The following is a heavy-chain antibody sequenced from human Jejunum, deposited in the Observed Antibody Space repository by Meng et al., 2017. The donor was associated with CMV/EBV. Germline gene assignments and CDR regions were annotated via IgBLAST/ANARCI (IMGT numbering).Heavy chain of an antibody. CDR1: GGSISNYY. V-gene: IGHV4-59*01. J-gene: IGHJ5*02. D-gene: IGHD1-26*01. Sequence: EAGPGLVKPSETLSLTCTVAGGSISNYYWSWIRQPPGKGLEWVGYIYKSGSTSYNPSLKSRVTISVDTSKNQISLKLSSVTAADTAVYYCARVPVGGTTWYWFDPWGQGTLVTVSS. CDR2: IYKSGST. CDR3: ARVPVGGTTWYWFDP.